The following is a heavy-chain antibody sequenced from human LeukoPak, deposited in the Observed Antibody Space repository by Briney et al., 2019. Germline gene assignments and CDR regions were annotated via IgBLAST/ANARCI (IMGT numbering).Heavy chain of an antibody. Sequence: GGSLRLSCAASGFTFSSYSMNWVRQAPGKGLEWVSSISSSSSYIYYADSVKGRFTISRDNAKNSLYLQMNSLRAEDTAVYYCAKQTLPRVGAPIRWGQGTLVTVSS. CDR1: GFTFSSYS. V-gene: IGHV3-21*04. CDR2: ISSSSSYI. D-gene: IGHD1-26*01. J-gene: IGHJ4*02. CDR3: AKQTLPRVGAPIR.